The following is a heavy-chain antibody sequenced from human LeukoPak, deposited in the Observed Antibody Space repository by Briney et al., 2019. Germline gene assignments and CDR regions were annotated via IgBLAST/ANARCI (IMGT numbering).Heavy chain of an antibody. D-gene: IGHD2-2*01. CDR2: INPSGGST. J-gene: IGHJ4*02. Sequence: GASVQVSCNASGYTFTSYYMHWVRPAPGQGLEWMGIINPSGGSTSYAQKFQGRVTMTRDTSTSTVYMELSSLRSEDTAVYYCARGGEGIVVVPAAILDYWGQGTLVTVSS. CDR1: GYTFTSYY. V-gene: IGHV1-46*01. CDR3: ARGGEGIVVVPAAILDY.